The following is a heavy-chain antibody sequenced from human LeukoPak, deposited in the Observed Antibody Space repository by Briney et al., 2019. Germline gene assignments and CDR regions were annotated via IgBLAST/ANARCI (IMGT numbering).Heavy chain of an antibody. Sequence: ASVKVSCKASGYTFTSYGISWVRQAPGQGLEWMGWISAYNGNTNYAQKLQGRVTMTTDTSTSTANMELRSLRSDDTAVYYCARELYDFWSGYYTGMAGYWGQGTLVTVSS. V-gene: IGHV1-18*01. J-gene: IGHJ4*02. D-gene: IGHD3-3*01. CDR1: GYTFTSYG. CDR3: ARELYDFWSGYYTGMAGY. CDR2: ISAYNGNT.